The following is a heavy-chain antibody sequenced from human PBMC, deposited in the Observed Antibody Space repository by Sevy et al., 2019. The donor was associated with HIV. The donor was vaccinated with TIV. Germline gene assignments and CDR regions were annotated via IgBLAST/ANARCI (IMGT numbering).Heavy chain of an antibody. V-gene: IGHV3-21*01. CDR2: INAISSNI. CDR3: ARDLFSGGNAVYGY. CDR1: GFTFSSYA. Sequence: GGSLRLSCAAPGFTFSSYAMNWVRQAPGKGLEWVSSINAISSNIYYADSVKGRFTISGDNAENSLYLQMNSVRAEDTAVYYCARDLFSGGNAVYGYWGQGTLVTVSS. J-gene: IGHJ4*02. D-gene: IGHD2-15*01.